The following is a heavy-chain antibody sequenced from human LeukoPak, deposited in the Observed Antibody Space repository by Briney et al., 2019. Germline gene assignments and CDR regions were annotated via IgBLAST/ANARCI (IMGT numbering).Heavy chain of an antibody. D-gene: IGHD1-26*01. J-gene: IGHJ4*02. CDR2: IYYSGST. CDR1: GGSISSYY. Sequence: SETLSLTCTVSGGSISSYYWSWIRQPPGKGLEWIGYIYYSGSTNYNPSLKSRVTISVDTSKNQFSLKLSSVTAADTAVYYCARESGGVGATYFDYWGQETLVTVSS. V-gene: IGHV4-59*01. CDR3: ARESGGVGATYFDY.